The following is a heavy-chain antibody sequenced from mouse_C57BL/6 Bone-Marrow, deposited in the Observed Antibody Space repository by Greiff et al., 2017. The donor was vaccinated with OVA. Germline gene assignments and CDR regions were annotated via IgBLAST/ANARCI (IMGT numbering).Heavy chain of an antibody. V-gene: IGHV1-82*01. Sequence: LQESGASVKISCKASGYAFSSSWMNWVKQRPGKGLEWIGRIYPGDGDTNYNGKFKGKATLTADKSSSTAYMQLSSLTSEDSAVYFCAKDYYGSSYWFAYWGQGTLVTVSA. CDR2: IYPGDGDT. D-gene: IGHD1-1*01. CDR1: GYAFSSSW. J-gene: IGHJ3*01. CDR3: AKDYYGSSYWFAY.